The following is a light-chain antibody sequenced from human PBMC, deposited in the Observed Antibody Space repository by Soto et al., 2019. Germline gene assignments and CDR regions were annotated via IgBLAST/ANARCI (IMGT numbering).Light chain of an antibody. CDR1: QSVSSN. CDR2: GAS. V-gene: IGKV3-15*01. J-gene: IGKJ1*01. CDR3: QQYNHWPRT. Sequence: EIVMTQSPATLSVSPGARATLSCRASQSVSSNLAWYQQKPGQAPRLLIYGASTRATGIPARFSGSGSGTAGTITISSLQSEDGAAYDGQQYNHWPRTFGQGTKVDIK.